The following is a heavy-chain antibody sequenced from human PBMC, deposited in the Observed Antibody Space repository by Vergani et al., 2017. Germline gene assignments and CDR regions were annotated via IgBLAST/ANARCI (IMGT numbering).Heavy chain of an antibody. Sequence: QVQLQESGPGLVKPSETLSLTCTVSGGSISSYYWSWIRQPAGKGLGWIGRIYTSGSTNYNPSRKSRVTMSVDTSKNQFSLKLSSVTAADTALYYCAGGILTGYYSYWGQGTLVTVSS. CDR1: GGSISSYY. D-gene: IGHD3-9*01. J-gene: IGHJ4*02. CDR3: AGGILTGYYSY. CDR2: IYTSGST. V-gene: IGHV4-4*07.